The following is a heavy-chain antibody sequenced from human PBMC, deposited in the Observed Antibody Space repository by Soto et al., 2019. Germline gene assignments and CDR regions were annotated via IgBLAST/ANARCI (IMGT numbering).Heavy chain of an antibody. J-gene: IGHJ4*02. CDR3: ARDAEGLAPFPPRN. Sequence: ASVKVSCKASGYTFTSYGISWVRQAPGQGLEWMGWISAYNGNTNYAQKLQGRVTMTTDTSTSTAYMELRSLRDEDTAFYYCARDAEGLAPFPPRNWGLGTLVTVSS. D-gene: IGHD6-19*01. V-gene: IGHV1-18*04. CDR1: GYTFTSYG. CDR2: ISAYNGNT.